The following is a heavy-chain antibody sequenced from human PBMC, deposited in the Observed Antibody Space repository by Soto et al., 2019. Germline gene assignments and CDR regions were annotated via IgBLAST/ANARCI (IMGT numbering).Heavy chain of an antibody. V-gene: IGHV1-2*04. CDR3: TRSYCSGNSCYSNDAFAI. CDR1: GYTFTGYY. CDR2: INPNSGGT. J-gene: IGHJ3*02. Sequence: ASVKVSFKASGYTFTGYYMHWVRQAPGQGLEWMGWINPNSGGTNYAQKFQGWVTMTRDTSISTAYMELSRLRSDDTAVYYCTRSYCSGNSCYSNDAFAIWGQGTMVTVSS. D-gene: IGHD2-15*01.